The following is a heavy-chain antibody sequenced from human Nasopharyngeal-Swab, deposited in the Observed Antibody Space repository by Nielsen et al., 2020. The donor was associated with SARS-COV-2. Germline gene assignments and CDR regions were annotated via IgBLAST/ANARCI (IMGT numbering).Heavy chain of an antibody. CDR2: IYYSGST. J-gene: IGHJ6*02. CDR1: GGSISSDY. V-gene: IGHV4-39*07. CDR3: ARDGANRYYYYGMDV. D-gene: IGHD4/OR15-4a*01. Sequence: SETLSLTCTVSGGSISSDYWSWIRQPPGKGLEWIGSIYYSGSTYYNPSLKSRVTISVDTSKNQFSLKLSSVTAADTAVYYCARDGANRYYYYGMDVWGQGTTVTVSS.